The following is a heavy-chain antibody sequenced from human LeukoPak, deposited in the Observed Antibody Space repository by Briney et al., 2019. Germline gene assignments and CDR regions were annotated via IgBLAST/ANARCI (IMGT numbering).Heavy chain of an antibody. CDR3: AKEWRFSSSWYQYYFDY. J-gene: IGHJ4*02. CDR1: GFAVSSYA. CDR2: ISGSGGSK. Sequence: GGSLRLSCAASGFAVSSYAMSWVRQAPGKGLEWISAISGSGGSKYYADSVKGRFTISRDTSTNTLYLQLNSLRVDDTAVYFCAKEWRFSSSWYQYYFDYWGQGTLVTVSS. D-gene: IGHD6-13*01. V-gene: IGHV3-23*01.